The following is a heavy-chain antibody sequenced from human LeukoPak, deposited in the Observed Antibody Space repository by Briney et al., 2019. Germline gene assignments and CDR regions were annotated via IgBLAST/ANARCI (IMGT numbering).Heavy chain of an antibody. J-gene: IGHJ4*02. D-gene: IGHD2-21*02. V-gene: IGHV3-21*01. CDR1: GFSFSSYN. Sequence: PGGSLRLSCAASGFSFSSYNMNWVRQAPGKGLEWVSCIGSSSSYIYYADSLKGRFTVSRDDAKNSLYLQMNSLRAEDTAVYYWARWTSCGGDCHILDYWGQGILVTVSS. CDR2: IGSSSSYI. CDR3: ARWTSCGGDCHILDY.